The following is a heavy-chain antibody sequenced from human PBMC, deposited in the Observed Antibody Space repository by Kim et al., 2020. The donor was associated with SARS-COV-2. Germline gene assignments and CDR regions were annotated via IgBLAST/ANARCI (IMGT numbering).Heavy chain of an antibody. J-gene: IGHJ5*02. D-gene: IGHD5-18*01. CDR1: GGTLSTYA. CDR3: VRRRIQNFFDP. CDR2: IIPLFGTT. Sequence: SVKVSCSASGGTLSTYAISWVRQAPGQGLEWLGGIIPLFGTTKYSHKFQGRVTVTADASTTTVYLDLSSLRSEDTAIYYCVRRRIQNFFDPWGQGTLVT. V-gene: IGHV1-69*13.